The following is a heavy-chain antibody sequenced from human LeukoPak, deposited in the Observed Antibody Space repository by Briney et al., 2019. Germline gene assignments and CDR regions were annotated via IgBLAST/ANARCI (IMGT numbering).Heavy chain of an antibody. CDR3: ARRYCSSTTCTLDY. J-gene: IGHJ4*02. D-gene: IGHD2-2*01. CDR2: ISGGGGAI. Sequence: GGSLRLSCAASGFTFSTYEMNWVRQAPGKGLEWVSHISGGGGAIYYADSVKGRFTISRDNPKNSLYLQMNSLRAEDTAVYYCARRYCSSTTCTLDYWGQGALVTVSS. V-gene: IGHV3-48*03. CDR1: GFTFSTYE.